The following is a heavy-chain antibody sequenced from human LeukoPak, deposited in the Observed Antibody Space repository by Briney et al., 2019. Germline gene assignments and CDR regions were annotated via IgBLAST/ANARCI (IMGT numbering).Heavy chain of an antibody. CDR3: AKDARDYYDSSGYYQIGYFDY. CDR1: GFTFSSYA. D-gene: IGHD3-22*01. CDR2: ISGSGGST. V-gene: IGHV3-23*01. Sequence: GGSLRLSCAASGFTFSSYAMSWVRQAPGKGLEWVSAISGSGGSTYYADSVKGRFTISRDNSKDTLYLQMNSLRAEDTAVYYCAKDARDYYDSSGYYQIGYFDYWGQGTLVTVSS. J-gene: IGHJ4*02.